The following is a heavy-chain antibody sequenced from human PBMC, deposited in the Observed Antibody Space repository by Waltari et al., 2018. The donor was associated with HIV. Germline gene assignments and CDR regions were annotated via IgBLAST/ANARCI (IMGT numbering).Heavy chain of an antibody. J-gene: IGHJ6*02. D-gene: IGHD1-1*01. CDR2: SFFDGRVR. CDR1: GFRFSDFA. CDR3: AKDQARSGRHRTMDV. Sequence: QVRLVESGGGVVQPGRSLRLSCGGSGFRFSDFAMHWIRQAPGEGLGWLAVSFFDGRVRDYADSVKGRFIISRDRVRNTLYLQMHSLRPEDTGVYYCAKDQARSGRHRTMDVWGQGTTVTVSS. V-gene: IGHV3-30*18.